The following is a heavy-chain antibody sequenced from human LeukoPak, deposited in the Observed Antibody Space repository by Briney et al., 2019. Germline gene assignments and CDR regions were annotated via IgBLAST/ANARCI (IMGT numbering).Heavy chain of an antibody. D-gene: IGHD3-16*01. Sequence: SETLSLTCTVSGDSISTYQWSWIRQPPGKGLEWIGYISYSGGTMYNPSLRSRVTISIDTSKNQFSLKLSSVTAADPAVYYCARVGRGDHTWGSYSFDYWGQGALVTVSS. CDR2: ISYSGGT. CDR3: ARVGRGDHTWGSYSFDY. CDR1: GDSISTYQ. J-gene: IGHJ4*02. V-gene: IGHV4-59*01.